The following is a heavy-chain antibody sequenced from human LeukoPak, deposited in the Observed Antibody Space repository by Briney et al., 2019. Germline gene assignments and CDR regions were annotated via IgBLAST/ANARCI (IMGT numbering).Heavy chain of an antibody. CDR2: IYYSGST. J-gene: IGHJ4*02. CDR3: ARWYYYGSGRRQFDY. Sequence: SETLSLTCTVSGGSISSGDYYWRWIRQPPGKGLEWIGYIYYSGSTSYNPSLKSRVTISVDTSKNQFSLKLSSVTAADTAVYYCARWYYYGSGRRQFDYWGQGTLVTVSS. CDR1: GGSISSGDYY. V-gene: IGHV4-30-4*01. D-gene: IGHD3-10*01.